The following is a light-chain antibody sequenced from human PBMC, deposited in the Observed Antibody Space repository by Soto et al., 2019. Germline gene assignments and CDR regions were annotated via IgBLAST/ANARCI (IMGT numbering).Light chain of an antibody. J-gene: IGLJ2*01. CDR1: SSDVGADNY. V-gene: IGLV2-14*03. Sequence: QSALTQPASVSASPGQSITISCTGTSSDVGADNYVSWYQQHPGKAPKLMIFDVNNRPSGVTNRFSGSKSGNTASLTISGLHAEEAADYYRSSYTSSSTLAFGGGTKLTVL. CDR3: SSYTSSSTLA. CDR2: DVN.